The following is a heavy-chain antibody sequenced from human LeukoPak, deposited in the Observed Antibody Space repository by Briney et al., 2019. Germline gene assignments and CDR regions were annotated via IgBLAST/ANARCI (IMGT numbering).Heavy chain of an antibody. V-gene: IGHV1-2*02. CDR1: GYTFTSYD. CDR2: INPNSGGT. CDR3: ARDIRNWFDP. Sequence: ASVKVSCKASGYTFTSYDINWVRQATGQGLEWMGWINPNSGGTNYAQKFQGRVTMTRDTSISTAYMELSRLRSDDTAVYYCARDIRNWFDPWGQGTLVTVSS. J-gene: IGHJ5*02.